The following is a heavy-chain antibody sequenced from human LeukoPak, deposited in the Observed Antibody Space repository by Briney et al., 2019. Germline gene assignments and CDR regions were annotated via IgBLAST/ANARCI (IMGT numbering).Heavy chain of an antibody. J-gene: IGHJ4*02. CDR2: ISSSSSYI. V-gene: IGHV3-21*01. CDR3: ARADSSGYFD. Sequence: PGGSLRLSCAASGFTFSSYSVNWVRQAPGKGLEWVSSISSSSSYIYYADSVKGRFTISRDNAKNSLYLQMNSLRAEDTAVYYCARADSSGYFDWGQGTLVTVSS. D-gene: IGHD3-22*01. CDR1: GFTFSSYS.